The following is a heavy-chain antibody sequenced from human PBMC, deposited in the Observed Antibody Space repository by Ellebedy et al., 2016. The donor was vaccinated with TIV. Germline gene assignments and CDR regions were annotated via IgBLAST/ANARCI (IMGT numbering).Heavy chain of an antibody. CDR3: VREDHLGNSAPPPHF. V-gene: IGHV1-18*04. CDR1: GYTFTSYG. Sequence: ASVKVSCKASGYTFTSYGIIWVRQAPGQGLEWMGWISAYNGATTYARNLQDRVTMTTDTSTNTAYMELRSLRSDDPAVYYCVREDHLGNSAPPPHFWGQGTLVTVSS. CDR2: ISAYNGAT. D-gene: IGHD1-14*01. J-gene: IGHJ4*02.